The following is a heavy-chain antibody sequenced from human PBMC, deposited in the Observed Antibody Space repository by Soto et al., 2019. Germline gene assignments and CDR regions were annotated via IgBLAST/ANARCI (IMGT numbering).Heavy chain of an antibody. D-gene: IGHD2-2*02. CDR2: ISAYNGNT. CDR3: ASVTLVVPDAIPSYYYGMDV. V-gene: IGHV1-18*04. CDR1: GYTFTSYG. Sequence: QVQLVQSGAEVKKPGASVKVSCKASGYTFTSYGISWVRQAPGQGLEWMGWISAYNGNTNYAQKLQGRVTMTTDTSTSTAYMELRSLRSDDTAVYYCASVTLVVPDAIPSYYYGMDVWGQGTTVTVSS. J-gene: IGHJ6*02.